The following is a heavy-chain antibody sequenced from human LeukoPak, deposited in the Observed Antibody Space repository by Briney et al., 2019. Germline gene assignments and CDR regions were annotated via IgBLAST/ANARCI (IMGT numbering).Heavy chain of an antibody. V-gene: IGHV1-18*01. CDR1: GYTFTSYG. CDR2: ISAYNGNT. Sequence: GASVKVSCKASGYTFTSYGISWVRQAPGQGLEWMGWISAYNGNTNYAQKLQGRVTMTTDTSTSTAYMELRSLRSDDTAVYYCARGHCGGDCYWTDWFDPWGQGTLVTVSS. J-gene: IGHJ5*02. D-gene: IGHD2-21*02. CDR3: ARGHCGGDCYWTDWFDP.